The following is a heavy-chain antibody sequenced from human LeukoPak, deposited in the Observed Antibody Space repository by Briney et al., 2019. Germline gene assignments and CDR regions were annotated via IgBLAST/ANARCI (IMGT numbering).Heavy chain of an antibody. V-gene: IGHV1-69*13. CDR3: ARDLLRLQHNYFDY. D-gene: IGHD5-24*01. J-gene: IGHJ4*02. CDR1: GGTFSSYA. Sequence: ASVKVSCKASGGTFSSYAISWVRQAPGQGLEWMGGIIPIFGTANYAQKFQGRVTITADESTSTAYMELSSLRSEDTAMYYCARDLLRLQHNYFDYWGQGTLVTVSS. CDR2: IIPIFGTA.